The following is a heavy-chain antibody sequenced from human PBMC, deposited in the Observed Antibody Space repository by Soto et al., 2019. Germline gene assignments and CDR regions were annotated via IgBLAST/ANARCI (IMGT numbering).Heavy chain of an antibody. V-gene: IGHV3-23*01. CDR3: AKDLYYDFWSGYAETEYYYYGMDV. CDR2: ISGSGGST. CDR1: GFTFSSYA. Sequence: WGSLRLSCAASGFTFSSYAMSWVRQAPGKGLEWVPAISGSGGSTYYADSVKGRFTISRDNSKNTLYLQMNSLRAEDTAVYYCAKDLYYDFWSGYAETEYYYYGMDVWGQGTTVTVSS. D-gene: IGHD3-3*01. J-gene: IGHJ6*02.